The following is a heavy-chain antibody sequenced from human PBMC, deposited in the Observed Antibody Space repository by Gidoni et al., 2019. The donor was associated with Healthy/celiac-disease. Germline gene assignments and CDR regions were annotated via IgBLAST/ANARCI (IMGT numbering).Heavy chain of an antibody. CDR3: ARGYCSSTSCYYYYGMDV. V-gene: IGHV1-2*04. J-gene: IGHJ6*02. CDR2: INPNSCGT. D-gene: IGHD2-2*01. CDR1: GYTFTGYY. Sequence: QVQLVQSGAEVKQPGASVKVSCTASGYTFTGYYMHWVRQAPGQGLEWMGWINPNSCGTNYAQKFQGWVTMTRDTSISTAYMELSRLRSDDTAVYYCARGYCSSTSCYYYYGMDVWGQGTTVTVSS.